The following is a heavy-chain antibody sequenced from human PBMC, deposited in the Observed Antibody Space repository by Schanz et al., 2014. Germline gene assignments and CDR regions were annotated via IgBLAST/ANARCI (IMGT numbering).Heavy chain of an antibody. D-gene: IGHD3-10*01. CDR1: GYTFTSYS. CDR3: AREGGEEVRGVIEGVNHYDYGMDG. V-gene: IGHV1-3*01. J-gene: IGHJ6*02. CDR2: INVGNGNM. Sequence: QVQLVQSGAEVKKPGASVKVSCKASGYTFTSYSIHWVRQAPGQGLEWMGWINVGNGNMKYSQKYKGRDTIARDTDASTAYMEQTRKRSEDTAVYESAREGGEEVRGVIEGVNHYDYGMDGGGQGTTDTDSS.